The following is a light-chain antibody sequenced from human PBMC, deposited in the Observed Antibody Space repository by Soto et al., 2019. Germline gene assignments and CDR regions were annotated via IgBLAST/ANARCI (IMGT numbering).Light chain of an antibody. V-gene: IGKV3-15*01. Sequence: DIVLTQSPATLSLSPGERATLSCRASQSVSSNLAWYQQKPGQAPRLLIYGASTRATGIPARFSGSGSGTEFTLTISSLQSEDFAVYFCQQYNNWPPWTFGQGTKVEI. CDR3: QQYNNWPPWT. CDR1: QSVSSN. CDR2: GAS. J-gene: IGKJ1*01.